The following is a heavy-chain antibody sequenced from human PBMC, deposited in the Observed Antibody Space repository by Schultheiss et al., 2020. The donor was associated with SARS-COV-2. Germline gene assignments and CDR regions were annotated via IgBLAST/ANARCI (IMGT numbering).Heavy chain of an antibody. V-gene: IGHV3-49*04. J-gene: IGHJ4*02. CDR2: IRSKAYGGTT. Sequence: GGSLRLSCAASGFTFSSYAMSWVRQAPGKGLEWVGFIRSKAYGGTTEYAASVKGRFTISRDDSKSIAYLQMNSLKTEDTAVYYCTRVPHWGQGTLVTVSS. CDR1: GFTFSSYA. CDR3: TRVPH.